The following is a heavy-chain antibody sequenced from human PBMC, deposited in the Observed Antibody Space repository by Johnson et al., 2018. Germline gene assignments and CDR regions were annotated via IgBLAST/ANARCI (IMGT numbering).Heavy chain of an antibody. Sequence: VQLVQSGGGVVRPGGSLRLSCAASGFTFDDYGMSWVRQAPGKGLEWVSGINWNGGSTGYADSVKGRFTISRDNAKNSLYLQMNSLRAEDTALYFFARADSSGLQDDTFDIWGQGTMVTVSS. V-gene: IGHV3-20*04. J-gene: IGHJ3*02. CDR1: GFTFDDYG. D-gene: IGHD3-22*01. CDR3: ARADSSGLQDDTFDI. CDR2: INWNGGST.